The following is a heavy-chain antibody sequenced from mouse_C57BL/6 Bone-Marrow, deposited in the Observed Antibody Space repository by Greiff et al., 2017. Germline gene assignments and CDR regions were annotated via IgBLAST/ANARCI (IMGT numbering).Heavy chain of an antibody. CDR2: INPYNGGT. V-gene: IGHV1-19*01. J-gene: IGHJ2*01. D-gene: IGHD2-3*01. Sequence: EVQLQQSGPVLVKPGASVKMSCKASGYTFTDYYMNWVKQSHGKSLEWIGVINPYNGGTSYNQKFKGKATLTVDKSSSTAYMELNSLTSEDSAVYYCARHGYYEGYYFDYWGQGTTLTVSS. CDR3: ARHGYYEGYYFDY. CDR1: GYTFTDYY.